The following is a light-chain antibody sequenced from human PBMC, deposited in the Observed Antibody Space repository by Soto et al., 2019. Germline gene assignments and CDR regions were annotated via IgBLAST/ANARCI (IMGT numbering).Light chain of an antibody. V-gene: IGKV3-15*01. CDR3: QQYNNWPPLT. Sequence: EIVMTQSPATLSVSPGDRATLSCRASQSVSSSLAWYQQIPGQAPRLLIYDASTRATGIPARFGGSGSGTEVTLTISSLQYEDFAVYYCQQYNNWPPLTFGGGTKVELK. CDR2: DAS. J-gene: IGKJ4*01. CDR1: QSVSSS.